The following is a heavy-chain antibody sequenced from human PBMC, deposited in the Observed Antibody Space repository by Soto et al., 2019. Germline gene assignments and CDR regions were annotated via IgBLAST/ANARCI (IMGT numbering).Heavy chain of an antibody. V-gene: IGHV1-69*19. Sequence: QVQLVQSGAEVKKPGSSVKVSCKASGGAFSSFDISWVRQAPGLGLEWMGGSIPVLGTTSYAQKVQGRITLTAYASMRTVQMELYSLRPDDRAFYYCARARAERDRSSDSWGGSFDSWGQGALVTVSS. CDR3: ARARAERDRSSDSWGGSFDS. J-gene: IGHJ4*02. CDR1: GGAFSSFD. D-gene: IGHD2-21*01. CDR2: SIPVLGTT.